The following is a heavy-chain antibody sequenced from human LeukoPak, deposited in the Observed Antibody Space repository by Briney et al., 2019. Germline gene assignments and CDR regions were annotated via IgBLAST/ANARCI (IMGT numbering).Heavy chain of an antibody. Sequence: GGSLRLSCAASGFTFSSYAMHWVRRAPGKGLEWVAVISYDGSNKYYADSVKGRFTISRDNSKNTLYLQMNSLRAEDTAVYYCANSGGADSGSYPDYWGQGTLVTVSS. CDR2: ISYDGSNK. J-gene: IGHJ4*02. CDR3: ANSGGADSGSYPDY. D-gene: IGHD1-26*01. V-gene: IGHV3-30-3*01. CDR1: GFTFSSYA.